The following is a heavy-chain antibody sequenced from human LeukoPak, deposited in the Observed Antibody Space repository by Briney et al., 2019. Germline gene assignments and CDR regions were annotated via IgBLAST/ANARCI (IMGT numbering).Heavy chain of an antibody. V-gene: IGHV4-59*12. CDR1: GGSISSYY. CDR3: ARGQGYYYYYYMDV. Sequence: SETLSLTCTVSGGSISSYYWSWIRQPPGKGLEWIGYIYYSGSTNYSPSLKSRVTISVDTSKNQFSLKLSSVTAADTAVYYCARGQGYYYYYYMDVWGKGTTVTISS. CDR2: IYYSGST. J-gene: IGHJ6*03.